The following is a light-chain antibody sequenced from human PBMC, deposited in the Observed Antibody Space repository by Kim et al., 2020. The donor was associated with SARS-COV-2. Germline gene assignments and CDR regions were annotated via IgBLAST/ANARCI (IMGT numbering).Light chain of an antibody. V-gene: IGKV3-20*01. CDR3: QQYDSSPVT. CDR2: GAS. Sequence: SPGKSATLYGRDTQTIRNNYLAWYQQKPGQAPRLLSYGASSRANGIPDRFSGSGSGTDFTLTISRLEPEDFAGYHCQQYDSSPVTFGGGTKVDIK. J-gene: IGKJ4*01. CDR1: QTIRNNY.